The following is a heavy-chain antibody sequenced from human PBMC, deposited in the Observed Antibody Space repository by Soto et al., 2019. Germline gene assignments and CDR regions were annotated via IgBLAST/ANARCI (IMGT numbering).Heavy chain of an antibody. CDR3: AKANAPTPNYYDILTDESGSAFDI. J-gene: IGHJ3*02. V-gene: IGHV3-9*01. CDR2: ISWNSGSI. CDR1: GFTFDDYA. D-gene: IGHD3-9*01. Sequence: GGSLRLSCAASGFTFDDYAMHWVRQAPGKGLEWVSGISWNSGSIGYADSVKGRFTISRDNAKNSLYLQMNSLRAEDTALYYCAKANAPTPNYYDILTDESGSAFDIWGQGTMVTVSS.